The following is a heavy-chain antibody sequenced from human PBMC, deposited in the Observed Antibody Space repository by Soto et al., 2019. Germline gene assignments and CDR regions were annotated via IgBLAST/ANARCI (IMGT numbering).Heavy chain of an antibody. CDR1: GDSVSSHY. J-gene: IGHJ4*02. CDR3: AREPLAHPYFDF. V-gene: IGHV4-4*07. Sequence: PSETLSVTCTVSGDSVSSHYWSWIRQPAGKGLEWLGRLYNDERTNYNPSLKSRVTMSMDTSKNQFSLKLTSVTAADSAVYFCAREPLAHPYFDFWGQGILVTVSS. CDR2: LYNDERT.